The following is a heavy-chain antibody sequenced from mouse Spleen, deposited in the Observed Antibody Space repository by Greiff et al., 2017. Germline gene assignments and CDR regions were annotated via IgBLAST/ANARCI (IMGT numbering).Heavy chain of an antibody. D-gene: IGHD2-10*02. Sequence: QVQLQQSGAELVRPGTSVKVSCKASGYAFTNYLIEWVKQRPGQGLEWIGVINPGSGGTNYNEKFKGKATLTADKSSSTAYMQLSSLTSEDSAVYFCARSYGNYGVWFAYWGQGTLVTVSA. V-gene: IGHV1-54*01. CDR3: ARSYGNYGVWFAY. CDR1: GYAFTNYL. CDR2: INPGSGGT. J-gene: IGHJ3*01.